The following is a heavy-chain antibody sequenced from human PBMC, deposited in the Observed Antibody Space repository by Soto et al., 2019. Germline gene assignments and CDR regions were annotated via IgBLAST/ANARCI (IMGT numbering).Heavy chain of an antibody. CDR2: ISYDGSKI. CDR1: GFTFSSYG. D-gene: IGHD4-17*01. CDR3: AKDRGALRWSEEHYYFDC. V-gene: IGHV3-30*18. J-gene: IGHJ4*02. Sequence: ESGGGVVQPGRSLRLSCAASGFTFSSYGMHWVRQAPGKGLEWVAVISYDGSKIYYADSVKGRFTISRDNSKNTLYLQMNSMRAEDTAVYYCAKDRGALRWSEEHYYFDCWGQGTLVTVS.